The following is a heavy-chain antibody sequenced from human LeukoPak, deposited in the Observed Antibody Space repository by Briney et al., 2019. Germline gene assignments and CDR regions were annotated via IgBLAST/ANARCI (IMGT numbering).Heavy chain of an antibody. CDR3: AKDLRVIASLGY. CDR2: IRYDGSNK. J-gene: IGHJ4*02. D-gene: IGHD2-21*01. CDR1: GFTFSSYG. Sequence: GGSLRLSCAASGFTFSSYGMHWVRQAPGKGLEWVAFIRYDGSNKYYADSVKGRFTISRDNSKNTLYLQMNSLRAEDTAVYYCAKDLRVIASLGYWSQGTLVTVSS. V-gene: IGHV3-30*02.